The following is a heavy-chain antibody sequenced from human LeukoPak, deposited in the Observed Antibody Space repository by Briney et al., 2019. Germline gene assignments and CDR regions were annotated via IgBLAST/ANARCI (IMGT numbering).Heavy chain of an antibody. Sequence: SETLSLTCTVSGGSVSSGSYYWNWIRQPPGKGLEWIGYFYRSGSTKYNPSLNRRVTISVDTSKDQFSLKLSSVTAADTAVYYCARTTVTPRVIDYWGQGTLVTVSS. CDR1: GGSVSSGSYY. J-gene: IGHJ4*02. CDR2: FYRSGST. CDR3: ARTTVTPRVIDY. V-gene: IGHV4-61*01. D-gene: IGHD4-17*01.